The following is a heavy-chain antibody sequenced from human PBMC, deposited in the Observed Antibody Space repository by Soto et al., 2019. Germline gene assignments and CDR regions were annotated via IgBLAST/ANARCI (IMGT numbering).Heavy chain of an antibody. D-gene: IGHD6-13*01. CDR3: ARLLAELDYYGMDV. V-gene: IGHV1-18*01. J-gene: IGHJ6*02. CDR2: ISAYNGNT. CDR1: GYTFTSYG. Sequence: ASVKVSCKASGYTFTSYGISWVRQAPGQGLEWMGWISAYNGNTNYAQKLQGRVTMTTDTSTSTAHMELRSLRSQDTAVYFCARLLAELDYYGMDVWGQGTTVTVSS.